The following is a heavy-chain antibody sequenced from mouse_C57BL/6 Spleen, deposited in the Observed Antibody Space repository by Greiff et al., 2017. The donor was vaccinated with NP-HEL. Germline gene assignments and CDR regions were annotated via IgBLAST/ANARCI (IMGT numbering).Heavy chain of an antibody. CDR1: GYTFTDYY. CDR2: INPNNGGT. J-gene: IGHJ1*03. D-gene: IGHD1-1*01. CDR3: ARWGATPVGDDWYFDV. V-gene: IGHV1-26*01. Sequence: EVQLQQSGPELVKPGASVKISCKASGYTFTDYYMNWVKQSHGKSLEWIGDINPNNGGTSYNQKFKGKATLTVDKSSSTAYMELRSLTSEDSAVYYCARWGATPVGDDWYFDVWGKGTTVTVSS.